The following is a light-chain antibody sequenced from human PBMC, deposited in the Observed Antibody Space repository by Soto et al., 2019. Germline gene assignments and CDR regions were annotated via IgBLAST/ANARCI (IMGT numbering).Light chain of an antibody. Sequence: DIQMTQSPSSVSASLGDTVTITCRASQDINVYLYWYQQKPGEVPKLLIYSDSTLHSGVPSRFTGSGSETDVTLTIRSLQPEDLATYYCQHADVAPYSFGQGTKVDI. CDR3: QHADVAPYS. CDR1: QDINVY. CDR2: SDS. V-gene: IGKV1-39*01. J-gene: IGKJ2*03.